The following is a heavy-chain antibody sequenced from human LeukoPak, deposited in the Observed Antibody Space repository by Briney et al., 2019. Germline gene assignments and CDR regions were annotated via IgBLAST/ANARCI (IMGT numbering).Heavy chain of an antibody. Sequence: GGSLRLSCAASGFAFNNYDMHRVRQATGKGLEWVSGIGTAGDTYYPGSVKGRFTISRENAKNSLYLQMNSLRDGDTAVYYCARAFRYFDWSDYYFDYWGQGTLVTVSS. CDR1: GFAFNNYD. CDR2: IGTAGDT. CDR3: ARAFRYFDWSDYYFDY. V-gene: IGHV3-13*01. D-gene: IGHD3-9*01. J-gene: IGHJ4*02.